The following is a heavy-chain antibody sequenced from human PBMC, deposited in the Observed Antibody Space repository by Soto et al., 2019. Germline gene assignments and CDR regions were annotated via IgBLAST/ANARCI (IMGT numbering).Heavy chain of an antibody. CDR3: ARDYGDYASYYYYYYCMDV. CDR2: ISAYNGNT. D-gene: IGHD4-17*01. CDR1: GYTFTSYG. J-gene: IGHJ6*02. Sequence: QVQLVQSGAEVKKPGASVKVSCKASGYTFTSYGISWVRQAPGQGLEWMGWISAYNGNTNYAQKLQGRVTMTTDTSTSTAYMELSSLRSDDTAVYYCARDYGDYASYYYYYYCMDVWGQGPTVTVSS. V-gene: IGHV1-18*01.